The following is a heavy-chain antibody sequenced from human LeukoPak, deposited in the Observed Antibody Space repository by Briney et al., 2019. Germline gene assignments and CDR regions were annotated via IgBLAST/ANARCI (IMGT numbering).Heavy chain of an antibody. J-gene: IGHJ4*02. D-gene: IGHD3-10*01. V-gene: IGHV1-69*05. CDR2: IIPIFGTA. CDR1: GGTFSSYA. CDR3: ARDGPYYYGSGSYLIFDY. Sequence: SVKVSCKASGGTFSSYAISWVRQAPGQGLEWMGRIIPIFGTANYAQKFQGRVAITTDESTGTAYMELSSLRSEDTAVYYCARDGPYYYGSGSYLIFDYWGQGTLVTVSS.